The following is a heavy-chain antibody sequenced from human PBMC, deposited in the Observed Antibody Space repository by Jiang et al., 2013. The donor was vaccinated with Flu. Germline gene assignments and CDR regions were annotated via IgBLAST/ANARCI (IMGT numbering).Heavy chain of an antibody. CDR1: GFTVSNNF. CDR3: ARLTKNLFDYSSSTQDY. CDR2: IYGGGAT. D-gene: IGHD6-6*01. Sequence: VQLVESGGGLIQPGGSLRLSCAASGFTVSNNFMNWVRQAPGKGLEWVSVIYGGGATYYADSVKGRFTISRDNSKNTLYLQMNSLRVEDTAVYYCARLTKNLFDYSSSTQDYWGQGTLVTVSS. J-gene: IGHJ4*02. V-gene: IGHV3-53*01.